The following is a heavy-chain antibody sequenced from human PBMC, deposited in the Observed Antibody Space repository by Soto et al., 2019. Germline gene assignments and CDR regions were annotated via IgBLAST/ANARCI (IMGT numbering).Heavy chain of an antibody. D-gene: IGHD2-15*01. J-gene: IGHJ4*02. CDR2: IWADGSSQ. V-gene: IGHV3-33*01. CDR3: ATDLGMPSGGRWYSTFFED. Sequence: QVQLVESGGGVVQPGRSLRLSCEASGFTFSSRGMHWVRQAPGKGLEWVALIWADGSSQYYVDSVKGRFTISRDNSRNPLYLQMNSLRAEDTAVYYCATDLGMPSGGRWYSTFFEDWGQGTLVTVSP. CDR1: GFTFSSRG.